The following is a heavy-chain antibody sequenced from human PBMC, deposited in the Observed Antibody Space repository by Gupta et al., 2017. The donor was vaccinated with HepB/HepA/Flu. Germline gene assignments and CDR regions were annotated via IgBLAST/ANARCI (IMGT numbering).Heavy chain of an antibody. J-gene: IGHJ4*02. V-gene: IGHV3-73*02. CDR1: GCTFSGLS. D-gene: IGHD2-21*01. Sequence: EVQLVESGGGLVQPGGSLKLSCEASGCTFSGLSMHWGRQASGKGWDWVGRIRSKANSYATAYAASVKGRFTISRDDSKNTAYLQMNSLKTEDTAVYYCTSCGPGVDYWGQGTLVTVSS. CDR3: TSCGPGVDY. CDR2: IRSKANSYAT.